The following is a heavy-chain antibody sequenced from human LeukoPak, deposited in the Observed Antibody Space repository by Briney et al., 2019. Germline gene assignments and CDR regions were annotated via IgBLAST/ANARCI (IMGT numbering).Heavy chain of an antibody. CDR1: GYTFTIYG. D-gene: IGHD3-22*01. V-gene: IGHV1-18*01. CDR2: ISAYNGNT. CDR3: ARDRTYYDSSGYSRPGGY. Sequence: GASVNVSCKASGYTFTIYGSSWVRQTPGQGLEWMVWISAYNGNTNYAQKLQGRVTMTTDTSTSTAYMELRSLRSDDTAVYYCARDRTYYDSSGYSRPGGYWGQGTLVTVSS. J-gene: IGHJ4*02.